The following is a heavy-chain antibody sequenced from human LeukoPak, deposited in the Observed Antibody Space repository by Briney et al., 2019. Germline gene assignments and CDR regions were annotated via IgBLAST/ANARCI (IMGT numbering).Heavy chain of an antibody. D-gene: IGHD6-13*01. CDR2: IIPIFGTA. V-gene: IGHV1-69*06. CDR1: GGTFSSYA. CDR3: ARESSSWYPYYYYYMDV. Sequence: SVKVSCKASGGTFSSYAISWVRQAPGQGLEWMGGIIPIFGTANYAQKFQGRVTITADKSTSTAYMELSSLRSEDTAVYYCARESSSWYPYYYYYMDVWGKGTTVTVSS. J-gene: IGHJ6*03.